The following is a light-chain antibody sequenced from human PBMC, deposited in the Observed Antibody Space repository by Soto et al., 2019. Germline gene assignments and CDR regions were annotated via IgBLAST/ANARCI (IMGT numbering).Light chain of an antibody. J-gene: IGLJ1*01. V-gene: IGLV2-14*01. CDR2: DVS. Sequence: QSALPQPASVSGSPGQSIPISCTGTSSDVGGYNYVSWYQQHPGKAPKLMIYDVSNRPSGVSNRFSGSKSGNTASLTISGLQAEDEADYYCSSYTSSSTRVFGTGTKLTVL. CDR3: SSYTSSSTRV. CDR1: SSDVGGYNY.